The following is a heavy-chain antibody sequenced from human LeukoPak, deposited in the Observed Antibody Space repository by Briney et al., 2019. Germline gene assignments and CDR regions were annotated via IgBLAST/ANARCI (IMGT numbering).Heavy chain of an antibody. CDR2: INPNSGGT. V-gene: IGHV1-2*04. Sequence: ASVKVSCKASGYTFTGYYMHWVRQAPGQGLEWMGWINPNSGGTNYAQKFQGWVTMTRDTSISTAYMELSRLRSDDTAVYYCARVIAAAEPAFDIWGQGTMVTVSS. J-gene: IGHJ3*02. D-gene: IGHD6-13*01. CDR1: GYTFTGYY. CDR3: ARVIAAAEPAFDI.